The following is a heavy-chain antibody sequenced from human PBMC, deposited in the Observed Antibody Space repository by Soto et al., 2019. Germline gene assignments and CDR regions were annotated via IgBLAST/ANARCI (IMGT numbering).Heavy chain of an antibody. CDR3: AHRGGTIVRGAAFDY. V-gene: IGHV2-5*02. CDR1: GFSLSTSGVG. J-gene: IGHJ4*02. CDR2: IYWDDDK. Sequence: QITLKESGPTLVKPTQTLTLTCTFSGFSLSTSGVGVGWIRQPPGKALEWLALIYWDDDKLYSPSRKSRLTITKDPSKNRVVRTMTNMDPVDTAPYYCAHRGGTIVRGAAFDYWGQGALVTVS. D-gene: IGHD3-10*01.